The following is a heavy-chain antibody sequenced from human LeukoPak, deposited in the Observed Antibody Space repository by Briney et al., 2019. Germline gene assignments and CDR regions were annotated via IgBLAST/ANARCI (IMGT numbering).Heavy chain of an antibody. CDR1: GFTFSSYS. V-gene: IGHV3-21*01. J-gene: IGHJ4*02. CDR2: ISSSSSYI. D-gene: IGHD6-13*01. Sequence: GGSLRLSCAASGFTFSSYSMNWVRQAPGKGLEWVSSISSSSSYIYYADSVKGRFTISRDNAKNSLYLQMNSLRAEDTAVYYCARDSGADSSSWYYTDYWGQGTLVTVSS. CDR3: ARDSGADSSSWYYTDY.